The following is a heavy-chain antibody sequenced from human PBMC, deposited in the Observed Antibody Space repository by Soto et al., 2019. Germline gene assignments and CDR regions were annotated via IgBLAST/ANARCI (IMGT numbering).Heavy chain of an antibody. D-gene: IGHD3-10*01. CDR3: ARDRGWYYYGSGSYYRNGMDV. CDR1: GGTFSSYA. J-gene: IGHJ6*02. Sequence: QVQLVQSGAEVKKPWSSVKVSCKASGGTFSSYAISWVRQAPGQGLEWMGGIIPIFGTANYAQKFQGRVTITADESTSTAYMELSSLRSEDTAVYYCARDRGWYYYGSGSYYRNGMDVWGQGTTVTVSS. V-gene: IGHV1-69*01. CDR2: IIPIFGTA.